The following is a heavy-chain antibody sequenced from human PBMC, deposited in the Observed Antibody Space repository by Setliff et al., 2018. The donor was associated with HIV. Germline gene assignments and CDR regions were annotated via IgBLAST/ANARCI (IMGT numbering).Heavy chain of an antibody. J-gene: IGHJ6*03. CDR2: INQSGST. D-gene: IGHD3-3*01. Sequence: SETLSLTCTVSGYSISSSSYYWSWIRQPPGRGLEWIGEINQSGSTNYNPSLKSRVTISVDTSKNQFSLKLSSVTAADTAVYYCARGVNPTYYDFWSGNYMRRYYYYYMDVWGKGTTVTVSS. CDR1: GYSISSSSYY. V-gene: IGHV4-39*07. CDR3: ARGVNPTYYDFWSGNYMRRYYYYYMDV.